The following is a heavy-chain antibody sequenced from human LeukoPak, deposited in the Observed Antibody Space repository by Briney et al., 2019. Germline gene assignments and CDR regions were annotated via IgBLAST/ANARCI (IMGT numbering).Heavy chain of an antibody. CDR1: GGSISSYY. Sequence: PSETLSLTCTVSGGSISSYYWTWIRQPPGKGLECIGYIYYSGSTYYNPSLKSRVTISVDMSKNQFSLKLKSVTAADTAVYYCARQEAYSYGMDVWGQGTTVTVSS. CDR3: ARQEAYSYGMDV. V-gene: IGHV4-59*08. J-gene: IGHJ6*02. CDR2: IYYSGST.